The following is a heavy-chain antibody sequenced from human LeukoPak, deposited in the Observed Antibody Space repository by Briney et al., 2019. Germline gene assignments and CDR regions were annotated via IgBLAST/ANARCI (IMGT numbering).Heavy chain of an antibody. CDR1: GFTFSRFW. Sequence: GGSLCLSCAASGFTFSRFWMSWVRQAPGKGLEWVANIKQDGSEKYYVDSVKGRFTIARDNAKNSLYLQMNSLRAEDTAVFYCARDGTYTDCDADFDIWGQGTLVTVSS. V-gene: IGHV3-7*04. CDR3: ARDGTYTDCDADFDI. J-gene: IGHJ4*02. D-gene: IGHD2-21*02. CDR2: IKQDGSEK.